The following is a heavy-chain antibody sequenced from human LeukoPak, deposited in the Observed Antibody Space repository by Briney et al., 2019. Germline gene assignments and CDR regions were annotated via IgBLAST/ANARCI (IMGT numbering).Heavy chain of an antibody. Sequence: GGSLRLSCAASGVTLSTYAMSWARQAPGKGLEWVSGISSSGSGDNTYYADSVKGRFTISRDNSKNTLYLQMNSLRAEDTAVYYCAKELPNGFLHCGGDCYSGSYFDYWGQGTLVTVSS. CDR2: ISSSGSGDNT. D-gene: IGHD2-21*02. CDR1: GVTLSTYA. J-gene: IGHJ4*02. V-gene: IGHV3-23*01. CDR3: AKELPNGFLHCGGDCYSGSYFDY.